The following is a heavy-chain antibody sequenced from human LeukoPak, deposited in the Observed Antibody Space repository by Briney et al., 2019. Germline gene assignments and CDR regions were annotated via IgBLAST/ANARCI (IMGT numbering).Heavy chain of an antibody. CDR3: ARGGAYCGGDCYSPYYFDY. CDR1: GGSISSGGYS. D-gene: IGHD2-21*02. V-gene: IGHV4-30-2*01. J-gene: IGHJ4*02. CDR2: IYHSGST. Sequence: SETQSLTCAVSGGSISSGGYSWSWIRQPPGKGLEWIGYIYHSGSTYYNPSLKSRVTISVDRSKNQFSLKLSSVTAADTAVYYCARGGAYCGGDCYSPYYFDYWGQGTLVTVSS.